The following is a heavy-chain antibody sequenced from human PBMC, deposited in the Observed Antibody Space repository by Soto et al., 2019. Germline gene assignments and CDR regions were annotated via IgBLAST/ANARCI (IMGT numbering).Heavy chain of an antibody. J-gene: IGHJ4*02. CDR1: GYTFTNYG. V-gene: IGHV1-18*01. CDR3: ARGRGAQRGLLWDLYLDS. Sequence: ASVKVACKASGYTFTNYGISWVRQAPGQGLEWMGWINTYNGNTRYIQRFQGRVTFTRDTSANTVYMEVSSLSSEDTAVYYCARGRGAQRGLLWDLYLDSWGQGTLVTVSS. CDR2: INTYNGNT. D-gene: IGHD1-26*01.